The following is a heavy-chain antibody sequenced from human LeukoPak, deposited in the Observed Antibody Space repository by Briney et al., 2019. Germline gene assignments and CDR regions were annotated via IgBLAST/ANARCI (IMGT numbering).Heavy chain of an antibody. D-gene: IGHD1-26*01. CDR3: ARNIDSGSLHAFDI. CDR1: GGTFSSYA. Sequence: GASVKVSCKASGGTFSSYAISWVRQAPGQGLEWMGGIIPIFGTANYAQKFQGRVTITADKSTSTAYMELSSLRSEDTAVYYCARNIDSGSLHAFDIWGQGTMVTVSS. CDR2: IIPIFGTA. V-gene: IGHV1-69*06. J-gene: IGHJ3*02.